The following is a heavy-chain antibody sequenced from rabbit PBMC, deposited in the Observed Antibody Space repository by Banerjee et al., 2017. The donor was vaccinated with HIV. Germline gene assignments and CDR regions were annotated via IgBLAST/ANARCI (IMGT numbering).Heavy chain of an antibody. D-gene: IGHD6-1*01. CDR3: ATGDGGDGYASRWNL. CDR1: GFSFSSGYY. J-gene: IGHJ4*01. Sequence: QSLEESGGDLVKPGASLTLTCTASGFSFSSGYYMCWVRQAPGKGLEWIACIYGGSSGNTYYASWAKGRFTISKTSSTTVTLQMTSLTAADTATYFCATGDGGDGYASRWNLWGQGTLVTVS. CDR2: IYGGSSGNT. V-gene: IGHV1S40*01.